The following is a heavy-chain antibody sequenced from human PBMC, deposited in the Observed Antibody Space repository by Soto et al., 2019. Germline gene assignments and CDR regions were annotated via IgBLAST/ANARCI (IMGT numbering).Heavy chain of an antibody. J-gene: IGHJ4*02. CDR3: AKELVAGAYVETSAFDF. CDR2: IDGSGGDR. D-gene: IGHD6-19*01. CDR1: GLNFRSYA. V-gene: IGHV3-23*01. Sequence: GGSLRLSCTASGLNFRSYAMGWVRQAQRTGLEWVSVIDGSGGDRSLADSVKGRFTISRDNSKNTLYLQMDRLRVEDTATYFCAKELVAGAYVETSAFDFWGQGTLVTVSS.